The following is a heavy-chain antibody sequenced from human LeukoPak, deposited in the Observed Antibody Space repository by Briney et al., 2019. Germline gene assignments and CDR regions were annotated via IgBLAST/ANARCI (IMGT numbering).Heavy chain of an antibody. V-gene: IGHV4-39*07. D-gene: IGHD3-9*01. Sequence: SEALSLTCTVSGGSISSSSYYWGWIRQPPGKGLEWIGEINHSGSTNYNPSLKSRVTISVDTSKNQFSLKLSSVTAADTAVYYCARLVGYPYYDILTGYCDYWGQGTLVTVSS. CDR1: GGSISSSSYY. J-gene: IGHJ4*02. CDR2: INHSGST. CDR3: ARLVGYPYYDILTGYCDY.